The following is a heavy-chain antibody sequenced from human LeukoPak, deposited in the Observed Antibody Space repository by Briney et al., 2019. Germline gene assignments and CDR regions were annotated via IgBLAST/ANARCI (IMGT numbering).Heavy chain of an antibody. V-gene: IGHV4-34*01. CDR3: ARAQQLVPRPFDY. Sequence: SETLSLICAVYGGSFSGYYWRWIRQPPGKGLEWIGEINHSGSTNYNPSLKSRVTISVDTSKNQFSLKLSSVTAADTAVYYCARAQQLVPRPFDYWGQGTLVTVSS. CDR2: INHSGST. D-gene: IGHD6-13*01. J-gene: IGHJ4*02. CDR1: GGSFSGYY.